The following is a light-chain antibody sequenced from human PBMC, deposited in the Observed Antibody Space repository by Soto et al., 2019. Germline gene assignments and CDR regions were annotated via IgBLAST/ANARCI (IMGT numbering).Light chain of an antibody. CDR3: QQRSDWPPLT. V-gene: IGKV3-11*01. J-gene: IGKJ4*01. CDR1: QSVSSY. CDR2: DAS. Sequence: EIVLTQSPATLSLSPGERATLSCRARQSVSSYLAWYQQKPGQAPRLLIYDASNRATGIPARFSGSGSGTDFTLTISSLEPEDVAVYYCQQRSDWPPLTFGGGTKVEIE.